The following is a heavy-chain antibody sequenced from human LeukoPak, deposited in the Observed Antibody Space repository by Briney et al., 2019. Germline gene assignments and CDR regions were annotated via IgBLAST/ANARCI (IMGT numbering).Heavy chain of an antibody. J-gene: IGHJ4*02. CDR2: VSSSGTTT. Sequence: GGSLRLTCAASGFTFNNYAMSWVRQSPRKGLEWVSVVSSSGTTTYYSASVKGRFTISRDNSKNTVSLQMNSLRAEDTAVYYCARRGTGYNHFDSWGQGALVTASS. D-gene: IGHD3/OR15-3a*01. CDR3: ARRGTGYNHFDS. V-gene: IGHV3-23*01. CDR1: GFTFNNYA.